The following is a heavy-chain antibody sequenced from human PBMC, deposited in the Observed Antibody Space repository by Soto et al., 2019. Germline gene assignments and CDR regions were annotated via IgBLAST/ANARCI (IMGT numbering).Heavy chain of an antibody. CDR2: ISAYNGNT. V-gene: IGHV1-18*01. D-gene: IGHD3-3*01. CDR3: ASTIFGVVTVPLDY. CDR1: GYTLTSYG. Sequence: ASVKVSCKASGYTLTSYGISWVRQAPGQGLEWMGWISAYNGNTNYAQKLQGRVTMTTDTSTSTAYMELRSPRSDDTAVYYCASTIFGVVTVPLDYWGQGTLVTVSS. J-gene: IGHJ4*02.